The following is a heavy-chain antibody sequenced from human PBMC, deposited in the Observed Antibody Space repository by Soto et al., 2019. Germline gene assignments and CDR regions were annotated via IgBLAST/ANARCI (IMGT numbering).Heavy chain of an antibody. J-gene: IGHJ4*02. CDR1: GFTFSSYG. CDR2: ISYDGSNK. D-gene: IGHD3-9*01. CDR3: AKDLQNNQILTAPLAY. V-gene: IGHV3-30*18. Sequence: GGSLRLSCAASGFTFSSYGMHWVRQAPGKGLEWVAVISYDGSNKYYADSVKGRFTISRDNSKNTLYLQMNSLRAEDTAVYYCAKDLQNNQILTAPLAYWGKGTLDPVTP.